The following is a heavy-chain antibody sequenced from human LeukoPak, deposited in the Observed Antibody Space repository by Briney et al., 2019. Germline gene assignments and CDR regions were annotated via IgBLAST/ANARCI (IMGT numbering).Heavy chain of an antibody. D-gene: IGHD3-10*01. CDR1: GFTFSSYG. CDR2: ISYDGSNK. CDR3: AKDWTTMVRGANY. J-gene: IGHJ4*02. V-gene: IGHV3-30*18. Sequence: PGGSLRLSCAASGFTFSSYGMHWVHQAPGKGLEWVAVISYDGSNKYYADSVKGRFTISRDNAKNSLYLQMNSLRAEDTALYYCAKDWTTMVRGANYWGQGTRVTVSS.